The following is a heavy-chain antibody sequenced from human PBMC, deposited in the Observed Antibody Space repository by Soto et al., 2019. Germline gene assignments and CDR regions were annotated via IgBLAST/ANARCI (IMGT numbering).Heavy chain of an antibody. CDR3: ARANRVRWFGELYWFDP. Sequence: ASVKVSCKASGYTFTSYGISWVRQAPGQGLEWMGWISAYNGNTNYAQKLQGRVTMTTDTSTSTAYMELRSLRSDDTAVYYCARANRVRWFGELYWFDPWGQGTLVTVSS. CDR2: ISAYNGNT. CDR1: GYTFTSYG. J-gene: IGHJ5*02. V-gene: IGHV1-18*01. D-gene: IGHD3-10*01.